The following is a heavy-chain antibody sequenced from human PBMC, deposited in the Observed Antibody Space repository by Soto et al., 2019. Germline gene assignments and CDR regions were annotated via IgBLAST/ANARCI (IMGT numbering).Heavy chain of an antibody. J-gene: IGHJ4*02. D-gene: IGHD3-10*01. Sequence: EVQLLESGGGLVQPGGSLRLSCAASGFTFSNYAMNWVRQAPGKGLEWVSGISDSGGSTYYSDSVKGRFTISRDNSKNTLYLHMNSLTAEDTAVYYCAKDGFSGSGKYYFDYWGQGTLVTVSS. CDR1: GFTFSNYA. V-gene: IGHV3-23*01. CDR3: AKDGFSGSGKYYFDY. CDR2: ISDSGGST.